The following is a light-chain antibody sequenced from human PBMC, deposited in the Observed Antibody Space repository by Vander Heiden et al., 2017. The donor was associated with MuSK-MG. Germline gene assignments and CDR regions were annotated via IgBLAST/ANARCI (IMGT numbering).Light chain of an antibody. Sequence: QSVLTQPPSVSGAPGHRVTISCAGTSSNIGTGYDVHWYQQFPGTAPKLLIYRNKNRPSGVPDRFSGSKSGSSASLAIAGLQAEDEANYYCQSYDNSLSGWVFGGGTKLTVL. CDR3: QSYDNSLSGWV. CDR2: RNK. J-gene: IGLJ3*02. V-gene: IGLV1-40*01. CDR1: SSNIGTGYD.